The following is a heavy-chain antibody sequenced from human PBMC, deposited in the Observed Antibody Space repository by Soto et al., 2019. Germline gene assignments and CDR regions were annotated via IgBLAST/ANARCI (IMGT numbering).Heavy chain of an antibody. J-gene: IGHJ6*02. Sequence: QVQLVQSGAEVKKPGSSVRVSCKASGTIFSSYTISWVRQAPGQGLEWMGRIIPILGETNSAQKIQGRVTLTADKSTNPAYMQLNSLRLEDTAVYYCARGLGGRMDDWGQGTTVTVSS. CDR1: GTIFSSYT. CDR3: ARGLGGRMDD. D-gene: IGHD3-16*01. V-gene: IGHV1-69*08. CDR2: IIPILGET.